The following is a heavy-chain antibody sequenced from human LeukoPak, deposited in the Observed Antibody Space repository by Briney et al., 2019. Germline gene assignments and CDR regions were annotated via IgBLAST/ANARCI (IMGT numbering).Heavy chain of an antibody. CDR3: ASRLLQADY. J-gene: IGHJ4*02. V-gene: IGHV3-33*01. Sequence: GGSLRLSCAASGFTFSSYGMHWVRQAPGKGLEWVAVIWYDGSNKYYADSVKGRFTISRDNSKNTLYLQMSSLRAEDTAVYYCASRLLQADYWGQGTLVTVSS. CDR2: IWYDGSNK. CDR1: GFTFSSYG. D-gene: IGHD5-24*01.